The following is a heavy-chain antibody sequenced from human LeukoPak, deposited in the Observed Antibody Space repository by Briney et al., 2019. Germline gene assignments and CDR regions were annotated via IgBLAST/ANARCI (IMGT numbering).Heavy chain of an antibody. D-gene: IGHD3-10*01. CDR1: GLTFTGYA. Sequence: GRSLRLSCAASGLTFTGYAMHWVRQAPGKGLEWMAVISHDGTKKDYADSVKGRFTISRDSSNNAPYLQMDSLRAEDTAVYYCAGDKIYRGSGSCLDYWGQGTLVTVSS. J-gene: IGHJ4*02. CDR2: ISHDGTKK. CDR3: AGDKIYRGSGSCLDY. V-gene: IGHV3-30-3*01.